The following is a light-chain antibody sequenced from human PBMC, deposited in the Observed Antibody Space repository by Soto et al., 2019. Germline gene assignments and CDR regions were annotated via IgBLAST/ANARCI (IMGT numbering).Light chain of an antibody. J-gene: IGKJ3*01. CDR3: KQLNSYPLP. V-gene: IGKV1-9*01. Sequence: DIQLTQSPSFLSASVGDRVTITCRASQGISSYLAWYQQKPGKAPKLLIYAASTLPSGVPSRFSVSGSGTEVTLTISSLQPEDFSASFCKQLNSYPLPFGPGTKVDIK. CDR2: AAS. CDR1: QGISSY.